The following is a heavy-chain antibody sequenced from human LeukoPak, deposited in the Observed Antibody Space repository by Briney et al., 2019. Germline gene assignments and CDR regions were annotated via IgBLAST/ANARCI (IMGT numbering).Heavy chain of an antibody. CDR3: ARDRISPRTGDNPYYFDY. D-gene: IGHD7-27*01. V-gene: IGHV1-69*05. CDR1: GGTFSSYA. Sequence: SVKVSCKASGGTFSSYAISWVRQAPGQGLEWMGRIIAIFGTANYAQKFQGRVTITTDESTSTAYMELSSLRSEDTAVYYCARDRISPRTGDNPYYFDYWGQGTLVTVSS. J-gene: IGHJ4*02. CDR2: IIAIFGTA.